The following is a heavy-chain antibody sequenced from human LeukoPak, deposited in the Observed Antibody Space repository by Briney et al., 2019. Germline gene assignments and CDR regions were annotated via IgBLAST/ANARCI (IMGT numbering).Heavy chain of an antibody. CDR3: ARALTTLTYEGY. Sequence: GGSLRLSCAASGFTFSSYTMHWIRQARGQGLEWVSCISGSNSYIFYADSVKGRFIVSRDNAKDSLYLQMNSLRAEDTAVYYCARALTTLTYEGYWGQGTLVTVSS. D-gene: IGHD1-1*01. CDR1: GFTFSSYT. V-gene: IGHV3-21*01. CDR2: ISGSNSYI. J-gene: IGHJ4*02.